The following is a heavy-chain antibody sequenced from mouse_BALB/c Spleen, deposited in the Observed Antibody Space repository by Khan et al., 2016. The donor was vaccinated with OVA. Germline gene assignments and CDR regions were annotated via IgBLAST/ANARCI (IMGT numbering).Heavy chain of an antibody. CDR1: GYTFTSNT. Sequence: VQLQQSGAELARPGASVKMSCKASGYTFTSNTMHWVKQRPGQGLEWIGYINPRSSYTNYNQKFKDKATLTADKSSSTAYMQLSILTSEDSAVYYCARRTTEYTMDYWGQGTSVTVSS. D-gene: IGHD2-14*01. CDR3: ARRTTEYTMDY. J-gene: IGHJ4*01. CDR2: INPRSSYT. V-gene: IGHV1-4*01.